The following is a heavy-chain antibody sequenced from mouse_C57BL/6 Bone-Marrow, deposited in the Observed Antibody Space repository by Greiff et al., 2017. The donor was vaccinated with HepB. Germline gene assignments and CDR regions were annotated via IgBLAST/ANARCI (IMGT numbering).Heavy chain of an antibody. Sequence: VQLKESGGDLVKPGGSLKLSCAASGFTFSSYGMPWVRQTPDKGLEWVATISSGGSYTYYPDSVKGSFTISRDTARNTLYQQMSILKSEDTAMYYCARRGTTVVATSPSYWYIDDWGTGTTVTVSS. CDR2: ISSGGSYT. CDR3: ARRGTTVVATSPSYWYIDD. D-gene: IGHD1-1*01. J-gene: IGHJ1*03. CDR1: GFTFSSYG. V-gene: IGHV5-6*01.